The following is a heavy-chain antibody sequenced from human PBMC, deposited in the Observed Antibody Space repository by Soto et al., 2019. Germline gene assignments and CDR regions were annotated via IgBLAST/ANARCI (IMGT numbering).Heavy chain of an antibody. D-gene: IGHD3-22*01. J-gene: IGHJ5*02. CDR3: ARQPSGYYYGWFDP. Sequence: QLLLQESGPGLVKPSETLSLTCTVSGGSILDSTYYWAWIRQSPGKGLEWIGTIFYSGGTFYTPSLKSRVTMSVDTSNNQFSLKLSSLSDADTAVYYCARQPSGYYYGWFDPWRQGTLVTVSS. V-gene: IGHV4-39*01. CDR2: IFYSGGT. CDR1: GGSILDSTYY.